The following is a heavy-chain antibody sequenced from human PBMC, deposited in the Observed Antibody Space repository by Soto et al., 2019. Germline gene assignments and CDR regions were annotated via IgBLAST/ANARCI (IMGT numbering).Heavy chain of an antibody. CDR3: ARAEGEMATITGFDY. V-gene: IGHV4-34*01. CDR2: INHSGST. CDR1: GGSFSGYY. J-gene: IGHJ4*02. D-gene: IGHD5-12*01. Sequence: QVQLQQWGAGLLKPSETLSLTCAVYGGSFSGYYWSWIRQPPGKGLEWIGEINHSGSTNYNPSLKSGVTISVDTSKNQFSLKLSSVTAANTAVYYCARAEGEMATITGFDYWGQGTLVTVSS.